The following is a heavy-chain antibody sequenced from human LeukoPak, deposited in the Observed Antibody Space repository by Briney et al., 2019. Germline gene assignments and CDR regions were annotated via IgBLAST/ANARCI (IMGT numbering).Heavy chain of an antibody. V-gene: IGHV3-66*01. J-gene: IGHJ4*02. Sequence: AGGCLTLSCPASGFIVSNDYMSWVRQAPRNWRGWVSVIYRAGNTFYEDYVDGRFNIYRDNSKNIVYLQMNSLRAEDRAIYYCARDQAYSYGYSFYLHSWGQGTLVTVSS. D-gene: IGHD5-18*01. CDR1: GFIVSNDY. CDR3: ARDQAYSYGYSFYLHS. CDR2: IYRAGNT.